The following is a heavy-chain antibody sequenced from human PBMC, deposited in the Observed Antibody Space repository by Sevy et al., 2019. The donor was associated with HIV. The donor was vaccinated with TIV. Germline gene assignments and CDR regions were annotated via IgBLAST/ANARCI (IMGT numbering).Heavy chain of an antibody. CDR3: ARVWAYETRDFDY. Sequence: GGSLRLSCVASGFTFRSYTMKWVRQAPGKGLECVSSISSSGSYIYYADSVKGRFTISRDDAKNSLYLQMNTLRAEDAALYYCARVWAYETRDFDYWGQGTLVTVSS. CDR2: ISSSGSYI. CDR1: GFTFRSYT. V-gene: IGHV3-21*01. D-gene: IGHD2-21*01. J-gene: IGHJ4*02.